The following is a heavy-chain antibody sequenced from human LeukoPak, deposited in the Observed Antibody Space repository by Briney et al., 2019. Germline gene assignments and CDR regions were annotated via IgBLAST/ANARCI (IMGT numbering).Heavy chain of an antibody. CDR2: IWYDGTTK. Sequence: PGGSLRLSCAASGFTFSSYGMHWVRQAPGKGLDWVAVIWYDGTTKYYADSVKGRFTISRDNSKTTLYLQMNSLRAEDTAVYYCARGDSSSWSLFDYWGQGTLVTVSS. CDR3: ARGDSSSWSLFDY. D-gene: IGHD6-13*01. CDR1: GFTFSSYG. V-gene: IGHV3-33*01. J-gene: IGHJ4*02.